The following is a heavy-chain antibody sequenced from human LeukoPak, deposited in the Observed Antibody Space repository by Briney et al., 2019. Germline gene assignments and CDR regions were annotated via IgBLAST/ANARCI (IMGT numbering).Heavy chain of an antibody. J-gene: IGHJ4*02. V-gene: IGHV3-7*01. CDR1: GFTFSDAW. D-gene: IGHD4-17*01. CDR2: IRQDGSGK. Sequence: GGSLRLSCEASGFTFSDAWMTWVRQAPGKGLEWVANIRQDGSGKYYVDSVKGRFTISRDNGKKSLYLQMNSVRAEDTAVYYCARLDYGLPCLDYWGQGTLVSVSS. CDR3: ARLDYGLPCLDY.